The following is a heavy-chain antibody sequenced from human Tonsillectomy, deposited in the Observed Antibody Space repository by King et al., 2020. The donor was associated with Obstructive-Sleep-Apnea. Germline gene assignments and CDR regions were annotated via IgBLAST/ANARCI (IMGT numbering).Heavy chain of an antibody. CDR2: INWNSGYI. J-gene: IGHJ3*02. V-gene: IGHV3-9*01. Sequence: DVQLVESGGGLVQPGRSLRLSCAASGFSFDDYAMHWVRQAPGKGLEWVSGINWNSGYIGYADFVKGRFTISRDNAKKSLYLQMNSLRPEDTALYYCVKDRAGGVPDAFDIWGQGTMVTVSS. CDR1: GFSFDDYA. CDR3: VKDRAGGVPDAFDI. D-gene: IGHD3-16*01.